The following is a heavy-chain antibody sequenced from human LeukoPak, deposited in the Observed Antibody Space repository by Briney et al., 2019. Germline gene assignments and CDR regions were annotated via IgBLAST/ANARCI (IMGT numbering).Heavy chain of an antibody. V-gene: IGHV3-30-3*01. CDR3: ARDRNSGYAEGIDY. CDR2: ISYDGSSK. CDR1: GFTFSSYA. D-gene: IGHD5-12*01. J-gene: IGHJ4*02. Sequence: PGGSLRLSCAASGFTFSSYAMHWVRQAPGKGLEWVAVISYDGSSKYYADSVKGRFTISRDNSKNTLYLQMNSLRAEDTAVYYCARDRNSGYAEGIDYWGQGTLVTVSS.